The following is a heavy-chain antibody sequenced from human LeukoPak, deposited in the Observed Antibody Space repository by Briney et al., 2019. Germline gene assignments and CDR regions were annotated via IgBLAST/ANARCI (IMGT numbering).Heavy chain of an antibody. CDR3: AHYNWNYEIFDY. CDR2: IYSGGST. Sequence: PGGSLTLSCAASGFTVSSNYMSWVRQPPAKGLEWVSVIYSGGSTYYADSVKGRFTISRHNSKNTLYLQMNSLRAEDTAVYYCAHYNWNYEIFDYWGQGTLVTVSS. D-gene: IGHD1-7*01. J-gene: IGHJ4*02. CDR1: GFTVSSNY. V-gene: IGHV3-53*04.